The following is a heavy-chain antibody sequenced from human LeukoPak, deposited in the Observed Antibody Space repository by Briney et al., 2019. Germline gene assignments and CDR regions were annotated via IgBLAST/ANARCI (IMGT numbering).Heavy chain of an antibody. J-gene: IGHJ4*02. CDR3: ARGSTYYYDSSGYYPFFDY. V-gene: IGHV4-31*03. CDR2: IYYSGST. Sequence: PSETLSLTCTVSGGSISSGGSYWSWIRQHPGKGLEWIGYIYYSGSTYYNPSLKSRVTISVDTSKNQFSLKLSSVTAADTAVYYCARGSTYYYDSSGYYPFFDYWGQGTLVTVSS. CDR1: GGSISSGGSY. D-gene: IGHD3-22*01.